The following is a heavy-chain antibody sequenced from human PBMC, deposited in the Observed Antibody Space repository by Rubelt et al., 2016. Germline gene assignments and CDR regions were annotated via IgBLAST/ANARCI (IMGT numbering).Heavy chain of an antibody. CDR3: GLAPPSHGRRYGMDV. D-gene: IGHD6-13*01. V-gene: IGHV4-34*01. Sequence: QLHQWGAGLLKPSETLSLTCAVYGGSLSGYSWSWIRQSPEKGLEWIGEINHSGSTYYNSSLQSRVSLSVDTSKTQFSRKLSSMTAADTAVYYCGLAPPSHGRRYGMDVWGQGTTVTVSS. CDR2: INHSGST. CDR1: GGSLSGYS. J-gene: IGHJ6*02.